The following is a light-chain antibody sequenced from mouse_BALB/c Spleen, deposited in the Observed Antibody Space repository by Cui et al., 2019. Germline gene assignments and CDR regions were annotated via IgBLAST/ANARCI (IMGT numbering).Light chain of an antibody. Sequence: QIVPTQSPAIMSASPGEKVTMTCSASSSVSYMHWYQQKSGTSPKRWIYDTSKLASGVPARFSGSGSGTSYSLTISSMEAEDAATYYCQQWSSNPRTFGGGTKLEIK. CDR2: DTS. CDR3: QQWSSNPRT. V-gene: IGKV4-59*01. J-gene: IGKJ1*01. CDR1: SSVSY.